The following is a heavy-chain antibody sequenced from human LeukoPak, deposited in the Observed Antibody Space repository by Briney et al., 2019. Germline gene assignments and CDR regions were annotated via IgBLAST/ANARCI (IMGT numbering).Heavy chain of an antibody. V-gene: IGHV1-69*13. CDR3: AXXLVLMVYATYYYGMDV. CDR1: GGTFSSXX. Sequence: ASVKVSCKASGGTFSSXXXXXVRXXXGQGLXXXXXXXXXFGTXNYAQXXXXXXXXXAXESTSTAXMELSSLRSEDTAVYYCAXXLVLMVYATYYYGMDVWGQGTTVTVSS. J-gene: IGHJ6*02. CDR2: XXXXFGTX. D-gene: IGHD2-8*01.